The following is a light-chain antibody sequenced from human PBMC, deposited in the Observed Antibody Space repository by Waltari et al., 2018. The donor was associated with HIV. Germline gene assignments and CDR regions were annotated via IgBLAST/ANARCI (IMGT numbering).Light chain of an antibody. J-gene: IGKJ2*01. CDR3: HQGSNWPYT. CDR1: QSVSNH. Sequence: EIVLTQSPATLSLSQGERANLSCRASQSVSNHLAWYQQRGGQAPRLLIYDASNRATGIPARFSGSGSGTDFTLTVSSLEPEDFAVYYCHQGSNWPYTFGQGTKLEIK. V-gene: IGKV3-11*01. CDR2: DAS.